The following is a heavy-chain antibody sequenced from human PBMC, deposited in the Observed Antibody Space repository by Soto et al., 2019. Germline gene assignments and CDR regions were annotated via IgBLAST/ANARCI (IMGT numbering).Heavy chain of an antibody. CDR2: ISSSSSYI. V-gene: IGHV3-21*01. CDR3: ARGDIVVNTPDY. D-gene: IGHD2-15*01. J-gene: IGHJ4*02. CDR1: GFTFSSYS. Sequence: EVQLVESGGGLVKPGGSLRLSCAASGFTFSSYSMNWVRQAPGKGLEWVSSISSSSSYIYYADSVKGRFTISRDNAKTSLYLQMNSLRAEDTAVYYCARGDIVVNTPDYWGQGTLVTVSS.